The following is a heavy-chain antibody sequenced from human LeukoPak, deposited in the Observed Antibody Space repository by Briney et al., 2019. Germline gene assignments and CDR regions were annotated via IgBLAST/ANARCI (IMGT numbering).Heavy chain of an antibody. CDR3: ARQDYYDVY. V-gene: IGHV4-34*01. Sequence: PSETLSLTCAVSGGSFSGFSWNWIRQPPGKGLDWIGEIHHSGSINYNPSFKSRVTISVDTSKNQFSLKLSSVTAADTAVYYCARQDYYDVYWGQGTLVTVSS. CDR1: GGSFSGFS. D-gene: IGHD3-22*01. CDR2: IHHSGSI. J-gene: IGHJ4*02.